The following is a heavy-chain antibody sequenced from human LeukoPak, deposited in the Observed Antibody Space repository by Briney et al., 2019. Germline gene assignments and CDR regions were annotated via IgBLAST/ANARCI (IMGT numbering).Heavy chain of an antibody. CDR3: AELGITMIGGV. J-gene: IGHJ6*04. CDR2: ISSSGSTI. Sequence: GGSLRLSCAASGFTFSSYEMNRVRQAPGKGLEWVSYISSSGSTIYYADSVKGRFTISRDNAKNSLYLQMNSLRAEDTAVYYCAELGITMIGGVWGKGTAVTISS. CDR1: GFTFSSYE. V-gene: IGHV3-48*03. D-gene: IGHD3-10*02.